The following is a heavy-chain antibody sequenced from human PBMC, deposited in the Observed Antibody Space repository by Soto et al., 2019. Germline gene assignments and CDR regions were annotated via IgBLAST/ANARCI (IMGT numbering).Heavy chain of an antibody. CDR1: GGSFSGYY. CDR2: INHSGST. D-gene: IGHD5-12*01. Sequence: ETLSLTCAVYGGSFSGYYWSWIRQPPGKGLEWIGEINHSGSTNYNPSLKSRVTISVDTSKNQFSLKLSSVTAADTAVYYCARGQMRRWLQLPFDYWGQGTLVTVSS. V-gene: IGHV4-34*01. J-gene: IGHJ4*02. CDR3: ARGQMRRWLQLPFDY.